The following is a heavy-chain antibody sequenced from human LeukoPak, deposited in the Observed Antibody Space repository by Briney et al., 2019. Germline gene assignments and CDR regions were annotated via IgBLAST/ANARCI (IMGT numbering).Heavy chain of an antibody. D-gene: IGHD3-9*01. CDR2: IIPIFGTA. CDR3: ARAGRAYYDILTGYYCFDY. CDR1: GGTFSSYA. V-gene: IGHV1-69*13. J-gene: IGHJ4*02. Sequence: ASVKVSCKASGGTFSSYAISWARQAPGQGLEWMGGIIPIFGTANYAQKFQGRVTITADESTSTAYMELSSLRSEDTAVYYCARAGRAYYDILTGYYCFDYWGQGTLVTVSS.